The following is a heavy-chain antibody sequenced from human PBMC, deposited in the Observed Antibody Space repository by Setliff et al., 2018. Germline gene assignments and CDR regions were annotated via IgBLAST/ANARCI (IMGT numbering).Heavy chain of an antibody. CDR2: FDPEDGET. D-gene: IGHD6-19*01. CDR3: AREGGAYSSGGYYFDY. V-gene: IGHV1-24*01. CDR1: GYTLTELS. J-gene: IGHJ4*02. Sequence: GASVKVSCKVSGYTLTELSMHWMRQAPGKGLEWMGGFDPEDGETIYAQKFQGRVTMTEDTSTDTAYMELSSLRSEDTAVYYCAREGGAYSSGGYYFDYWGQGTLVTVSS.